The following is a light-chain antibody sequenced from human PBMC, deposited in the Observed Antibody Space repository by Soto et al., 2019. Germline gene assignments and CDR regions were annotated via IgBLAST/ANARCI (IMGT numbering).Light chain of an antibody. V-gene: IGKV3-20*01. CDR2: YAS. Sequence: EVVLTQSPATLSLSPGQRATLSCRASHSVGTNLMWYQQKPGQPPRLLISYASNRATGIPGRFSGGGSGTDFTLTISRLEPEDFAVYYCQQYGDSRLTFGGGTKVDIK. CDR3: QQYGDSRLT. CDR1: HSVGTN. J-gene: IGKJ4*01.